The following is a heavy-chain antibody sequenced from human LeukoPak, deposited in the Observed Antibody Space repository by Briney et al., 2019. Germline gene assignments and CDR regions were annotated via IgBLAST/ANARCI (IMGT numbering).Heavy chain of an antibody. CDR2: ISSSSYI. Sequence: PGGSLRLSCAASGFTLSSYSMNWVRQAPGKGLEWVSSISSSSYIYYADSVKGRFTISRDNAKNSLYLQMNSLRAEDTAVYYCARGDGSSWNFDYWGQGSLVTVSS. D-gene: IGHD6-13*01. CDR3: ARGDGSSWNFDY. CDR1: GFTLSSYS. V-gene: IGHV3-21*01. J-gene: IGHJ4*02.